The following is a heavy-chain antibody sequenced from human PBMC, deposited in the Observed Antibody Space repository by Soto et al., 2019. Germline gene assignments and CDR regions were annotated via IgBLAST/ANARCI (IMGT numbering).Heavy chain of an antibody. D-gene: IGHD1-1*01. CDR1: GGSFSSQT. V-gene: IGHV1-69*02. J-gene: IGHJ3*02. Sequence: ASVKVSCKVSGGSFSSQTINWVRQVPGQGLEWMGSVIPIIGEGKYAQSFLGRVTITADRSTSTAYMELSSLRSEDTAVYYCATPAVNDLDADSSAFDIWGQGTMVTVSS. CDR3: ATPAVNDLDADSSAFDI. CDR2: VIPIIGEG.